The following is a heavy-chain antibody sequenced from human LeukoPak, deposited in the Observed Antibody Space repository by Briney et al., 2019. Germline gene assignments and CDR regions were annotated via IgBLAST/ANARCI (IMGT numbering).Heavy chain of an antibody. D-gene: IGHD3-10*01. V-gene: IGHV3-30*18. CDR3: AKDPHYYGSGSYGDYFDY. CDR1: GFTFSSYG. J-gene: IGHJ4*02. Sequence: GRSLRLSCAASGFTFSSYGMHWVRQAPGKGLEWVAVISYDGSNKYYADSVKGRFTISRDNSKNTLYLQMNILRAEDTAVYYCAKDPHYYGSGSYGDYFDYWGQGTLVTVSS. CDR2: ISYDGSNK.